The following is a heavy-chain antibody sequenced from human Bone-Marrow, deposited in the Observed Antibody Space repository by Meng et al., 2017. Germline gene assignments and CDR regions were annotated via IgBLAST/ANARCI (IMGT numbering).Heavy chain of an antibody. J-gene: IGHJ4*02. CDR3: ARDSRGNTYGYFDY. V-gene: IGHV4-59*01. CDR2: IHYSGST. D-gene: IGHD5-18*01. Sequence: SETLSLTCTVSGDSISGYYCTWIRQPPGKGLEWIGYIHYSGSTNYNPSLESRVTISVDTSKNQFSLKLNSVTAADTAVYYCARDSRGNTYGYFDYWGQGKLVTGAS. CDR1: GDSISGYY.